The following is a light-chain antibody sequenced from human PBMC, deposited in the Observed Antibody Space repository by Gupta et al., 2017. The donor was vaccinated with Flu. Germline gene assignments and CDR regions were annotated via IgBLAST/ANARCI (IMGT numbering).Light chain of an antibody. J-gene: IGKJ1*01. CDR2: EVS. V-gene: IGKV2D-29*01. Sequence: DIVMTQTPLSLSVTPGQAASISCRSSQSLLHSNGMTYFFWYVQKPGQPPQVLIYEVSKRFSGVPDRFSGSGSGTEFTLHSSRVEAEDVGTYYCKQSIRLRTFGQGTKMEIK. CDR1: QSLLHSNGMTY. CDR3: KQSIRLRT.